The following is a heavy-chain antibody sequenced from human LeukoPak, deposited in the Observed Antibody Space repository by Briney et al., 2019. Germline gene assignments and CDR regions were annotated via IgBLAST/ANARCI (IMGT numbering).Heavy chain of an antibody. J-gene: IGHJ4*02. V-gene: IGHV3-11*04. CDR2: ISNSGSDI. CDR3: ARLTYGY. D-gene: IGHD4-17*01. Sequence: KPGGSLRLSCAASGFTVSYNYMSWVRQAPGKGLEWISYISNSGSDISYADSVKGRFTISRANAKNSLYLQMNSLRDEDTAVYYCARLTYGYWGQGTLVSVSS. CDR1: GFTVSYNY.